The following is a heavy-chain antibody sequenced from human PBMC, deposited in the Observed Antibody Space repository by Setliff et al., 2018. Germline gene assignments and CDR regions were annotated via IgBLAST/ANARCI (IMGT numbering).Heavy chain of an antibody. Sequence: GGSLRLSCAASGFTFDDYTMHWVRQAPGKGLECVSLISWDGGSTYYADSVKGRFTISRDNSKNSLYLQMNSLRTEDTALYYCAKDIGSSWYFGYYGMDVWGQGTTVTVSS. D-gene: IGHD6-13*01. V-gene: IGHV3-43*01. CDR2: ISWDGGST. CDR3: AKDIGSSWYFGYYGMDV. J-gene: IGHJ6*02. CDR1: GFTFDDYT.